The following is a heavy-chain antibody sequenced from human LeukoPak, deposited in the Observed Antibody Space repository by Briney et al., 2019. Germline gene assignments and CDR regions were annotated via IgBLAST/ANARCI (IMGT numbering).Heavy chain of an antibody. Sequence: SVKVSCKASGGTFSSYAISWVRQAPGQGLEWMGRIIPIFGTANYAQKFEGRGTIAADVSKSTAYMELSSLRCEDTAVYYCAREENSSGYYRPVDYWGQGTLVTVSS. CDR1: GGTFSSYA. D-gene: IGHD3-22*01. CDR3: AREENSSGYYRPVDY. CDR2: IIPIFGTA. J-gene: IGHJ4*02. V-gene: IGHV1-69*15.